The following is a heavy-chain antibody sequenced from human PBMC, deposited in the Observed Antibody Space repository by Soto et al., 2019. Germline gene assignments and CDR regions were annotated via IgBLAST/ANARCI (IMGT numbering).Heavy chain of an antibody. V-gene: IGHV4-39*01. CDR1: GGSVTSTDYY. CDR2: IYNSGGA. D-gene: IGHD2-15*01. Sequence: SETLSLTCSVSGGSVTSTDYYWGWIRQPPGKGLEWIGSIYNSGGAYYNPSLRSRLTISVDTSKNQFSLKLSSVTATDTAVYYSTRQGYHQRRPYPPSVVWGQGSLVSVSS. CDR3: TRQGYHQRRPYPPSVV. J-gene: IGHJ4*02.